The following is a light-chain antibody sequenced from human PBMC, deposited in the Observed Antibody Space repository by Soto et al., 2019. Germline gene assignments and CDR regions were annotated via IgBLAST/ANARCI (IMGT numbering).Light chain of an antibody. CDR2: AAS. J-gene: IGKJ1*01. CDR1: QGTSNY. Sequence: DIQMTQSPSSLSASVGDRVTITCRASQGTSNYLAWYQQKPGKVPKLLIYAASTLQSGVPSRFRGSGSGQYFTPTIHSLQHADVATYYGQNYNSAPPWTFGQGTKVEI. CDR3: QNYNSAPPWT. V-gene: IGKV1-27*01.